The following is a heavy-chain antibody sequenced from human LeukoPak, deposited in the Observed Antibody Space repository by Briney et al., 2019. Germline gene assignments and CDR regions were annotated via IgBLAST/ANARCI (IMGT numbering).Heavy chain of an antibody. Sequence: SETLSLTCAVYGGSFSGYYWSWIRQPPGKGLEWIGEINHSGSTNYNPSLKSRVTISVDRSKNQFSLKLSSVTAADTAVYYCARASGRSYFDYWGQGILVTVSS. V-gene: IGHV4-34*01. CDR1: GGSFSGYY. CDR3: ARASGRSYFDY. D-gene: IGHD3-10*01. J-gene: IGHJ4*02. CDR2: INHSGST.